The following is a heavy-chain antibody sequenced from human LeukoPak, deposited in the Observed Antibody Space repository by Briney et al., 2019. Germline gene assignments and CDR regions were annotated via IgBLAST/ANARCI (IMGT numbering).Heavy chain of an antibody. Sequence: GGSLRLSCAASGYTFSDYYMSWIRQAPGKGLEWVSYISSSGSTIYYADSVKGRFTISRDNAKNSLYLQMNSLRAEDTAVYYCAREDPITGTTLSDYWGQGTLVTVSS. V-gene: IGHV3-11*01. J-gene: IGHJ4*02. CDR3: AREDPITGTTLSDY. D-gene: IGHD1-20*01. CDR2: ISSSGSTI. CDR1: GYTFSDYY.